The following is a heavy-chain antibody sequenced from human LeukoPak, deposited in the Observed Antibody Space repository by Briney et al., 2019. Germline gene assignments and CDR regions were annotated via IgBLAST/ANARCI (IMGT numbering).Heavy chain of an antibody. D-gene: IGHD3-9*01. CDR2: ISGSGSYI. Sequence: GGSLRLSCAAPGFTFNFYTMNWVRQTPGKGLEWASSISGSGSYIFYADSVKGRFTISRDNAKNSLYLSMNSLRAEETAVYYCARDYYDIVTDYISGLGPWGQGTLLAVPS. V-gene: IGHV3-21*01. CDR3: ARDYYDIVTDYISGLGP. CDR1: GFTFNFYT. J-gene: IGHJ4*02.